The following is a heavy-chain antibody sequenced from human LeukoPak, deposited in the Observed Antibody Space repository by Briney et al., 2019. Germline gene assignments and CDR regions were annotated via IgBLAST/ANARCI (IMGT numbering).Heavy chain of an antibody. J-gene: IGHJ3*02. CDR3: ARAPRDAFDI. CDR2: INHSGST. Sequence: SETLSLTCAVYGGSFSGYYWSWIRQPPGKGLEWIGEINHSGSTNYSPSLKSRVTISVDTSKNQFSLKLSSVTAADTAVYYCARAPRDAFDIWGQGTMVTVSS. CDR1: GGSFSGYY. V-gene: IGHV4-34*01.